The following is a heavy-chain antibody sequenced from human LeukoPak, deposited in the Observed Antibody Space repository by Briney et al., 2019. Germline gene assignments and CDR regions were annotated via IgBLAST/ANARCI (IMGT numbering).Heavy chain of an antibody. CDR1: GFTFSSYT. V-gene: IGHV4-59*05. D-gene: IGHD6-13*01. CDR3: ASLAGRSSSWRAYYFDY. J-gene: IGHJ4*02. CDR2: IYYSGST. Sequence: GSLRLSCAASGFTFSSYTMNWLRQAPGKGLDWIGTIYYSGSTYYNPSLKSRVTISVDTSKSQFSLRLSSVTAADTALYYCASLAGRSSSWRAYYFDYWGQGTLVTVSS.